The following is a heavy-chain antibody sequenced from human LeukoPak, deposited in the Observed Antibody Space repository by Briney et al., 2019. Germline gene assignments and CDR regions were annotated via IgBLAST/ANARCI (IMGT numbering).Heavy chain of an antibody. CDR3: ARSYDSSGYYFDY. D-gene: IGHD3-22*01. CDR1: GGPISSYY. V-gene: IGHV4-59*01. J-gene: IGHJ4*02. Sequence: NPSETLSLTCSVSGGPISSYYWSWIRQPPGKGLERIGNIYYSGSTNYNPSLKSRVTISVDTSKNQFSLKLSSVTAADTAVYYCARSYDSSGYYFDYWGQGTLVTVSS. CDR2: IYYSGST.